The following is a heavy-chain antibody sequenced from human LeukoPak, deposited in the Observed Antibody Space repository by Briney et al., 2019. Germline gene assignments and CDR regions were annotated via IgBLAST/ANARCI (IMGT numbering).Heavy chain of an antibody. D-gene: IGHD5-18*01. CDR2: IIPILGIA. Sequence: GASVKVSCKASGGTFSSYAISWVRQAPGQGLEWMGRIIPILGIANYAQKFQGRVTITADKSTSTAYMELSSLRSEDTAVYYCARGTPLPYSYSGGLDYWGQRTLVTVSS. CDR3: ARGTPLPYSYSGGLDY. V-gene: IGHV1-69*04. J-gene: IGHJ4*02. CDR1: GGTFSSYA.